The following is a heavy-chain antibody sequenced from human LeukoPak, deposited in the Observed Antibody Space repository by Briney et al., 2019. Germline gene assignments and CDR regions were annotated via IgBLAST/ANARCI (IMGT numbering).Heavy chain of an antibody. CDR3: AKDLLGAIEAGSFDY. V-gene: IGHV3-9*01. CDR1: GFIFDDYA. D-gene: IGHD6-13*01. Sequence: GGSLRLSCAASGFIFDDYAMHWVRQVPGKGLEWVAGISRNSGSIGYADSVKGRFTISRDNAKNSLYLQMNSLRAEDTALYYCAKDLLGAIEAGSFDYWGQGTLVTVSS. J-gene: IGHJ4*02. CDR2: ISRNSGSI.